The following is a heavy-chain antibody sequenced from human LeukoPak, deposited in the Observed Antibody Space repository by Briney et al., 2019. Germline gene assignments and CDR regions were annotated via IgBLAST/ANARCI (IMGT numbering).Heavy chain of an antibody. D-gene: IGHD1-26*01. J-gene: IGHJ5*02. V-gene: IGHV1-69*08. CDR2: ITPIIDSA. CDR1: GGTLNSHT. CDR3: ARVNLRGSQYNWFDP. Sequence: VASVKVSCKASGGTLNSHTSSWVRQAPGQGLEWMGRITPIIDSAKYAQNFQDRVSIIADKSTSTVYLELSSLRSEDTAVYFCARVNLRGSQYNWFDPWGQGTLVTVPS.